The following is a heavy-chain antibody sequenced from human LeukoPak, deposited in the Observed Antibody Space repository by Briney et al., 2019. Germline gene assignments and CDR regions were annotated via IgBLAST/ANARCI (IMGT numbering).Heavy chain of an antibody. D-gene: IGHD2-21*02. CDR1: GFSVSSNY. Sequence: PGGSLRLSCAASGFSVSSNYMSWVRQAPGKGLEWVSRINPDGSNSNYADSVKGRFTMSRDNAKNTVYLQMDSLRAEDTALFYCVRQAVSGDSGIAYWGRGTLVTVSS. V-gene: IGHV3-74*01. CDR2: INPDGSNS. CDR3: VRQAVSGDSGIAY. J-gene: IGHJ4*02.